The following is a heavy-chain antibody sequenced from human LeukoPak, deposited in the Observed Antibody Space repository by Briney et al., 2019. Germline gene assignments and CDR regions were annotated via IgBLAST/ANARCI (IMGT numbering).Heavy chain of an antibody. CDR1: GGSVTSTNW. CDR3: ARHAWSKEDYFDY. Sequence: SETPSLTCDVSGGSVTSTNWWTWVRQPPGKGLEWIGEVHLDGRTNYNPSLKSRLIMSVDLPENHISLKLTSVTAADTAVYYCARHAWSKEDYFDYWGQGTLVTVSS. J-gene: IGHJ4*02. V-gene: IGHV4-4*02. D-gene: IGHD2-2*01. CDR2: VHLDGRT.